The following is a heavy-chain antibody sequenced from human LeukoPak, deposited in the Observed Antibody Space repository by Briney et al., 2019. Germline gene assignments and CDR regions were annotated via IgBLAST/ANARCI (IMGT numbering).Heavy chain of an antibody. CDR3: ARGHYGLDV. J-gene: IGHJ6*02. Sequence: GGSLRLSCAVSGFTFSDHYMSWIRQTPGKGLEWVSYIYNSASNTYYADSVKGRFTISRDNAKNVLYLQMNNLRVEDTAVYYCARGHYGLDVWGQGTTVTVSS. CDR1: GFTFSDHY. V-gene: IGHV3-11*01. CDR2: IYNSASNT.